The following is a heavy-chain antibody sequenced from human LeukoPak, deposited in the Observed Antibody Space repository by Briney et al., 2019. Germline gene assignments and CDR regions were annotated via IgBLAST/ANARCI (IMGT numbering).Heavy chain of an antibody. D-gene: IGHD5-18*01. CDR1: GFTFSSYW. CDR3: ARDLTNTAMVKALDY. CDR2: INSDRSST. V-gene: IGHV3-74*01. J-gene: IGHJ4*02. Sequence: GGSPRLSCAASGFTFSSYWMHWVRQAPGKGLVWVSRINSDRSSTSYADSVKGRFTISRDNAKNTLYLQMNSLRAEDTAVYYCARDLTNTAMVKALDYWGQGTLVTVSS.